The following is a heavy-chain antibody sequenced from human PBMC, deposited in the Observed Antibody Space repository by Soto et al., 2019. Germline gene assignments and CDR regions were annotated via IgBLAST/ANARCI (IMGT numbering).Heavy chain of an antibody. CDR2: IYHSGST. Sequence: SETLSLTCTVSGYSISSGYYWGWIRQPPGKGLEWIGSIYHSGSTYYNPSLKSRVTISVDTSKNQLSLKLSSVTAADTAVYYCARNSNDFWSGFDYWGQGTLVTVSS. CDR1: GYSISSGYY. V-gene: IGHV4-38-2*02. CDR3: ARNSNDFWSGFDY. J-gene: IGHJ4*02. D-gene: IGHD3-3*01.